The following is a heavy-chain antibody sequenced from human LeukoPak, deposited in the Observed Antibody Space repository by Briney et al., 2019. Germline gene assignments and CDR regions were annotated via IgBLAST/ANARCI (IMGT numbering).Heavy chain of an antibody. D-gene: IGHD2/OR15-2a*01. CDR2: IRVYNGNT. V-gene: IGHV1-18*01. CDR1: GYTFTSYG. Sequence: ASVKVSCKASGYTFTSYGINWVRQAPGQGLEWMGWIRVYNGNTNYAQKFQGRVTITADKSTSTAYMELSSLRAEDTAVYYCARDLLGSHTSFSSGAWDYWGQGTLVTVSS. CDR3: ARDLLGSHTSFSSGAWDY. J-gene: IGHJ4*02.